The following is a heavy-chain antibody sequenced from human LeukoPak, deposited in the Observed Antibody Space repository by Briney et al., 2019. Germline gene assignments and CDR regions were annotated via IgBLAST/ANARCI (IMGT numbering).Heavy chain of an antibody. CDR2: IIPIFGTA. CDR1: GGTFSSYA. CDR3: ARELGHFDY. Sequence: GASVKVSCMAPGGTFSSYAISWGRQAPGQGLEWMGGIIPIFGTANYAQKFQGRVTITTDESTSTAYMELNSLRSEDTAVYYCARELGHFDYWGQGTLVTVSS. J-gene: IGHJ4*02. V-gene: IGHV1-69*05. D-gene: IGHD7-27*01.